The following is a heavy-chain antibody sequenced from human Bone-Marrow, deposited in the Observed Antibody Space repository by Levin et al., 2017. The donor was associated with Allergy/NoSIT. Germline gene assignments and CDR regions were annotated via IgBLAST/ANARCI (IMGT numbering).Heavy chain of an antibody. CDR2: ISDDESKK. D-gene: IGHD5-24*01. Sequence: GGSLRLSCAASGFTFSSFDMHWVRQTPGKGLEWVAVISDDESKKNYVDSVKGRFTISRDNTKNTLYLEMNSLRAGDTAVYFCAKERRVGYSPYFDLWGRGTLVTVSS. CDR1: GFTFSSFD. CDR3: AKERRVGYSPYFDL. J-gene: IGHJ2*01. V-gene: IGHV3-30*18.